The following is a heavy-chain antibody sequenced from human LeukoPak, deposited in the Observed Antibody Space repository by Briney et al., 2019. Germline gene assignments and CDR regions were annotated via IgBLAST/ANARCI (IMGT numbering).Heavy chain of an antibody. Sequence: GGSLRLSCAASGFTFSSYGMHWVRQAPGKGLEWVAVISYDGSNKYYADSVKGRFTISRDNSKNTLYLQMNSLRAEDTAVYYCAKMKLRFLEWLFRGNWFDPWGQGTLVTVSS. J-gene: IGHJ5*02. D-gene: IGHD3-3*01. CDR1: GFTFSSYG. V-gene: IGHV3-30*18. CDR3: AKMKLRFLEWLFRGNWFDP. CDR2: ISYDGSNK.